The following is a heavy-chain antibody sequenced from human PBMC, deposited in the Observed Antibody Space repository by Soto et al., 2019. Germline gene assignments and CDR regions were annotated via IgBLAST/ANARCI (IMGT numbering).Heavy chain of an antibody. CDR2: INHSGST. CDR1: GGSFSGYY. CDR3: ARDKITGLVDY. V-gene: IGHV4-34*01. D-gene: IGHD2-8*02. Sequence: QVQLQQWGAGLLKPSETLSLTCAVYGGSFSGYYWTWIRQPPGTGLEWSGEINHSGSTNYNPSLKSRVTVSVDTSKSQFSLKLTSVTAADTAVYYCARDKITGLVDYWGQGTLVTVSS. J-gene: IGHJ4*02.